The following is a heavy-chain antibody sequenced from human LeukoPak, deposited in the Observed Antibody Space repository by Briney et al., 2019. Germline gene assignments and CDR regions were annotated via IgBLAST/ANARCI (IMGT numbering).Heavy chain of an antibody. CDR1: GFIFSDYY. Sequence: GGSLRFYCSASGFIFSDYYRGWIRQAPGKGLVWVSYISSSGSTIYYADSGKGRFTISRDNAKNSLYLQMNSLRAEDTAVYYCARDHSREYYYDSSGYYGILDYWGQGTLVTVSS. CDR2: ISSSGSTI. CDR3: ARDHSREYYYDSSGYYGILDY. J-gene: IGHJ4*02. D-gene: IGHD3-22*01. V-gene: IGHV3-11*04.